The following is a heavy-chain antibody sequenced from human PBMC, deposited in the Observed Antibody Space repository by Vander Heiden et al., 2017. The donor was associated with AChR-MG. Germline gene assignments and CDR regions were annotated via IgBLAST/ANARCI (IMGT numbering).Heavy chain of an antibody. D-gene: IGHD4-17*01. V-gene: IGHV3-23*01. J-gene: IGHJ4*02. CDR2: MMGSGGST. Sequence: EVQLLESGGGWVQPGGSLRLSCPASGFTFSSYAMSWVRQAPGEWLDWVSAMMGSGGSTYYADSVKGRFTISRDNSKNTLYLQMNSLRAEDTAVYYCAKYPTTVVTFFDYWGQGTLVTVSS. CDR3: AKYPTTVVTFFDY. CDR1: GFTFSSYA.